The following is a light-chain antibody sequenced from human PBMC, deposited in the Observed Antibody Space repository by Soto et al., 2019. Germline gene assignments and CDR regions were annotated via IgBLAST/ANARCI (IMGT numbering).Light chain of an antibody. CDR1: STDVGGYNS. CDR3: TSYTSSSTWV. V-gene: IGLV2-14*01. Sequence: QSVLTQPASVSGSPGQSITISCTGTSTDVGGYNSVSWYQHHPGKAPKLMIYEVSNRPSGISNRFSGSKSGNTASLTISGLLAEDEADYYCTSYTSSSTWVFGGGTKLTVL. CDR2: EVS. J-gene: IGLJ3*02.